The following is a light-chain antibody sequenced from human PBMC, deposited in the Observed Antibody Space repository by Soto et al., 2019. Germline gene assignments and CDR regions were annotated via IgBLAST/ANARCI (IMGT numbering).Light chain of an antibody. CDR1: QSVSTN. CDR3: QQYNDWPLT. CDR2: GAS. Sequence: EIVMTQSPSTLSVSQGERASLSCRASQSVSTNLAWYQQKPAQAPRLLIYGASTRATGIPGRFSGGGSGTEFTLTISSLQSADFAVYYCQQYNDWPLTFGGGTKVDI. V-gene: IGKV3-15*01. J-gene: IGKJ4*01.